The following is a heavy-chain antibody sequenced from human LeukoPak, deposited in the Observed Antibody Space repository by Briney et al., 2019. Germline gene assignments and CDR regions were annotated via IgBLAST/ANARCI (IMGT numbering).Heavy chain of an antibody. CDR2: ISTSGTP. J-gene: IGHJ4*02. CDR1: GFTFSKYA. Sequence: TGGSLRLSCAASGFTFSKYAMNWVRQAPGKGLEWVSLISTSGTPYYADSVKGRFTISRDNSKNTLYLQMNSLRAEDTAVYYCAKDFAYYYDSSGYTAHGYWGQGTLVTVSS. D-gene: IGHD3-22*01. CDR3: AKDFAYYYDSSGYTAHGY. V-gene: IGHV3-23*01.